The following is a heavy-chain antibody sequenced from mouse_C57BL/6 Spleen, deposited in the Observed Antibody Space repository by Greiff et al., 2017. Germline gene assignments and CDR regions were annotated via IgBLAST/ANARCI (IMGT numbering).Heavy chain of an antibody. D-gene: IGHD1-1*01. J-gene: IGHJ3*01. CDR3: ARKSSCSAWFAY. Sequence: EVKLQESGPGLVKPFQSLSLTCSVTGYSITSGYYWNWIRQFPGNKLEWMGYISYDGSNNYNPSLKNRISITRDTSKNQFFLKLNSVTTEDTATYYCARKSSCSAWFAYWGQGTLVTVSA. V-gene: IGHV3-6*01. CDR2: ISYDGSN. CDR1: GYSITSGYY.